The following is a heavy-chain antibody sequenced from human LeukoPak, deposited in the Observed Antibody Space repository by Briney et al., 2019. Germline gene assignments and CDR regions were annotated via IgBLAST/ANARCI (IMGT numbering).Heavy chain of an antibody. CDR1: GYSFTSYW. CDR3: ARLGFRYCSSTSCYFDP. D-gene: IGHD2-2*01. J-gene: IGHJ5*02. CDR2: IYPGDSAT. Sequence: GESLKISCKGSGYSFTSYWIGWVRQMPGKGLEWMGIIYPGDSATRYSPSFQGQVTISADKSISTAYLQWSSLKASDTAMYYSARLGFRYCSSTSCYFDPWGQGTLVTVSS. V-gene: IGHV5-51*01.